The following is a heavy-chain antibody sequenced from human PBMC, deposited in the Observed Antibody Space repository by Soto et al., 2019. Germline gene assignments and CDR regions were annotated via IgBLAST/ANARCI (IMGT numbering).Heavy chain of an antibody. Sequence: PSETLSLTCSVSGDSISNLDYFWAWIRKPPGQALEYIGYIYKSATTYYNPPFESRVAISVDTSKSQFSLNVTSVTAADTAVYFCARGWYCLTGRCFPNWFDSWGQGALVTVSS. V-gene: IGHV4-30-4*01. CDR2: IYKSATT. D-gene: IGHD7-27*01. CDR1: GDSISNLDYF. CDR3: ARGWYCLTGRCFPNWFDS. J-gene: IGHJ5*01.